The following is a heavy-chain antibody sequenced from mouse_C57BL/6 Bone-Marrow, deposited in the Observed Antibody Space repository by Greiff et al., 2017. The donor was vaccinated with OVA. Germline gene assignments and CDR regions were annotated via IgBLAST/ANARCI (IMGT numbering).Heavy chain of an antibody. CDR3: VRQRDSDYFDY. CDR1: GFSFNTFA. D-gene: IGHD2-12*01. CDR2: VRSKSNNYAT. J-gene: IGHJ2*01. V-gene: IGHV10-1*01. Sequence: GGGLVQPKGSLKLSCAASGFSFNTFAMNWVRQAPGKGLAWVARVRSKSNNYATYYADSVKDRFTISRDDSESMLYLQINNLKTEETAVFYCVRQRDSDYFDYWGQGTTLTVSS.